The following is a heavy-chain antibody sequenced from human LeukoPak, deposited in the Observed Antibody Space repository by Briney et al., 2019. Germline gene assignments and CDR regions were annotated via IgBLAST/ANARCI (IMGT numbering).Heavy chain of an antibody. J-gene: IGHJ4*02. CDR1: GFTFSIYA. CDR3: AKEHDYSNAAPEWGFDS. D-gene: IGHD3-3*01. CDR2: ISGSSSHT. Sequence: GGSLRLSCAASGFTFSIYAMSWVRQAPGKGLEWVSGISGSSSHTMDADSVRGRYTISRDNTRNTLYLHMNNVRAEDTALYYCAKEHDYSNAAPEWGFDSWGQGTRVTVSS. V-gene: IGHV3-23*01.